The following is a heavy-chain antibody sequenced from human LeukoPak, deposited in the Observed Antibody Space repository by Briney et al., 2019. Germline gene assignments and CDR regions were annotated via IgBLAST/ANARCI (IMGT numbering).Heavy chain of an antibody. CDR2: ISSSGSYT. D-gene: IGHD3-10*01. CDR1: GFTFSDYY. CDR3: ARCAGFGESCDY. J-gene: IGHJ4*02. Sequence: GESLRLSCAASGFTFSDYYMSWIRQAPGKGLEWFAYISSSGSYTTSADSVKGRFTISRDNAKNSLYLQMNSLRAEDTAVYYCARCAGFGESCDYWGEGNLVSVSS. V-gene: IGHV3-11*03.